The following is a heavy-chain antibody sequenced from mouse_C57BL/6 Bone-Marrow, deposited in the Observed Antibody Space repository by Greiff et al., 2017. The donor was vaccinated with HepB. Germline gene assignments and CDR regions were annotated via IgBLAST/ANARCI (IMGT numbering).Heavy chain of an antibody. V-gene: IGHV10-3*01. CDR2: IRSKSSNYAT. CDR3: VGWGYYDYGLYAMDY. CDR1: GFTFNTYA. J-gene: IGHJ4*01. D-gene: IGHD2-4*01. Sequence: EVQLVESGGGLVQPKGSLKLSCAASGFTFNTYAMHWVRQAPGKGLEWVARIRSKSSNYATYYADSVKDRFTISRDDSQSMLYLQMNNLKTEDTAVYYCVGWGYYDYGLYAMDYWGQGTSVTVSS.